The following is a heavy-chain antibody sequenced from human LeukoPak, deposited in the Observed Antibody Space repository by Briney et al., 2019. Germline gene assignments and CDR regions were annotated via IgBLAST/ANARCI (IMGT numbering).Heavy chain of an antibody. D-gene: IGHD2-2*01. Sequence: GGSLRLSCAASGFSFSRYVMSWVRQAPGKGLEWVSAISGGGGSTYYADSVKGRFTISRDNVQNSLFLQMNSLRAEDTAVYYCARWVCSSTSCYYFDYWGQGTLVIVSS. J-gene: IGHJ4*02. CDR2: ISGGGGST. V-gene: IGHV3-23*01. CDR3: ARWVCSSTSCYYFDY. CDR1: GFSFSRYV.